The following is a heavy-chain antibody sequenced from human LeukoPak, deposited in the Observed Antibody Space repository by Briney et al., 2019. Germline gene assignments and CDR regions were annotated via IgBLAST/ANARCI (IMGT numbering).Heavy chain of an antibody. Sequence: TSETLSLTCTVSGGSITSHYWSWIRQSPGKGLEWVGYIHYSGSTRYHPCLEGRLPISVATSEHQLSLKLNSVTAADTAVYYCARALGYCSGGGCYTGGAFDFWGQGTIVTVSS. V-gene: IGHV4-59*11. CDR3: ARALGYCSGGGCYTGGAFDF. CDR2: IHYSGST. CDR1: GGSITSHY. J-gene: IGHJ3*01. D-gene: IGHD2-15*01.